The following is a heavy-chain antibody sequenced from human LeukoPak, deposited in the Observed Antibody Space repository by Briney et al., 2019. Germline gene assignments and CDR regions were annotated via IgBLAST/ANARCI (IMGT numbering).Heavy chain of an antibody. J-gene: IGHJ6*04. CDR3: AELGITMIGGV. Sequence: GGSLRLSCAASGFTFSNYAMSWVRQAPGKGLEWVSRINSDGSSIRYADSVKGRFTISRDNAKNSLYLQMNSLRAEDTAVYYCAELGITMIGGVWGKGTTVTISS. V-gene: IGHV3-74*01. CDR2: INSDGSSI. D-gene: IGHD3-10*02. CDR1: GFTFSNYA.